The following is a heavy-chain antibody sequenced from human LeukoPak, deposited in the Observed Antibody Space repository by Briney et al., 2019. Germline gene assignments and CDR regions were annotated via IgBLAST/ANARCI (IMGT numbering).Heavy chain of an antibody. CDR3: ARVSQGHSVRGVISDWFDP. Sequence: SVKVSCKASGGTFNTYAFTWVRQAPGQGLEWMGGIIPFLSTADYAQKFQGRITITADESTSTAYMELSSLRSDDTAVYYCARVSQGHSVRGVISDWFDPWGQGTLVTVSS. V-gene: IGHV1-69*13. CDR2: IIPFLSTA. J-gene: IGHJ5*02. D-gene: IGHD3-10*01. CDR1: GGTFNTYA.